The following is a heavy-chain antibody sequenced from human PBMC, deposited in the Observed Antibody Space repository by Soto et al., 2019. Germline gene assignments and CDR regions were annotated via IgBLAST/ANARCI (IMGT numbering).Heavy chain of an antibody. CDR3: ARYYGSGSYEDYYYYGMDV. D-gene: IGHD3-10*01. CDR2: ISGSGGST. Sequence: EVQLLESGGGLVQPGGSLRLSCAASGFTFSSYAMSWVRQAPGKGLEWVSAISGSGGSTYYADSVKGRFTISRDNSKNTLYLLMNSLRAEDTAVYYCARYYGSGSYEDYYYYGMDVWGQGTTVTVSS. V-gene: IGHV3-23*01. J-gene: IGHJ6*02. CDR1: GFTFSSYA.